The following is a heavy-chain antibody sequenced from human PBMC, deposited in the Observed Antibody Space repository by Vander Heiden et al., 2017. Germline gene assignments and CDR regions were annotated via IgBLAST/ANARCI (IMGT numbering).Heavy chain of an antibody. Sequence: QVTLKESGPALVKPTETLTLTCTLSGFPLSTSGRRVNWIRQPPGKALEWLARIDWDDDKFYSTSLKTRLTISKDTAKNQVVLIMTKRDPVDTATYYCTLTSGYYYFDYWGQGTLVTVSS. CDR2: IDWDDDK. V-gene: IGHV2-70*04. CDR3: TLTSGYYYFDY. J-gene: IGHJ4*02. D-gene: IGHD3-22*01. CDR1: GFPLSTSGRR.